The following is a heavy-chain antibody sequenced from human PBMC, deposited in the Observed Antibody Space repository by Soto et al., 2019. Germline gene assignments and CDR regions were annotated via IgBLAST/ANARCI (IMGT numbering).Heavy chain of an antibody. CDR3: ARGRAVAGSFYFDF. CDR2: IHSSGGT. CDR1: AGSISSNY. Sequence: QVQLQESGPGLVKPSETLSLTCIVSAGSISSNYWNWIRQPPGKGLEWIGYIHSSGGTNHNPSLKSRVTISLDTSKNQFSLKLTSVTAADTAVYYCARGRAVAGSFYFDFWGQGTLVTVSS. J-gene: IGHJ4*02. V-gene: IGHV4-59*01. D-gene: IGHD6-19*01.